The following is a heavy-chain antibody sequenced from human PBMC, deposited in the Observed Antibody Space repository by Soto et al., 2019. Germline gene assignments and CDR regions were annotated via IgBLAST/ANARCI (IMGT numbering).Heavy chain of an antibody. Sequence: GALRLSCAASGFTFTRYSMNWVRQAPGKGLEWVSSISSTTNYIYYGDSMKGRFTISRDNAKNSLYLEMNSLRAEDTAVYYCARESEDLTSNFDYWGQGTLVTVSS. CDR3: ARESEDLTSNFDY. J-gene: IGHJ4*02. CDR1: GFTFTRYS. CDR2: ISSTTNYI. V-gene: IGHV3-21*06.